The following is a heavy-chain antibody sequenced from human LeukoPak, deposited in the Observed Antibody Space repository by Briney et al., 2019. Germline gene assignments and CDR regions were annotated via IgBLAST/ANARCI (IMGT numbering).Heavy chain of an antibody. D-gene: IGHD3-22*01. V-gene: IGHV3-7*01. Sequence: GGSLRLSCAASGFTFSSYWMSWVRQAPGKGLEWVANIKQDGSEKYYVDSVKGRFTISRDNSKNTLYLQMNSLRAEDTAVYYCAREDYYDSSGLFDYWGQGTLVTVSS. CDR3: AREDYYDSSGLFDY. CDR1: GFTFSSYW. CDR2: IKQDGSEK. J-gene: IGHJ4*02.